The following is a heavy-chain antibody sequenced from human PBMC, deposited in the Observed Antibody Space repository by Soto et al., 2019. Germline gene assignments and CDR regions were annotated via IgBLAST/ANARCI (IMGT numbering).Heavy chain of an antibody. D-gene: IGHD6-6*01. V-gene: IGHV3-30*04. CDR1: GFIFKNYA. CDR3: TKSSGGSSSVGMDY. CDR2: ITRDGYNK. Sequence: GGSLRLSCAGSGFIFKNYALNWVRQAPGKGLEWVASITRDGYNKYYADSVKGRFTISRDNSRDTLSLQMTALTNEDSSVYYCTKSSGGSSSVGMDYWGQGTRVTAPQ. J-gene: IGHJ4*02.